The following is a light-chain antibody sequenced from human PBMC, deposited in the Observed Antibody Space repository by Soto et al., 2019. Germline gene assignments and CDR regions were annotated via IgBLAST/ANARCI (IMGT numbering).Light chain of an antibody. CDR2: GAS. Sequence: EIESTHSPATLSLSRRERDTISCRASQTISNTFLAWYQQRPGQAPRLLIYGASGRAAGIPDRFSGSGSGTDFTLSISRLEPEDFAVYYCQQYGVSPNFGRGTKVDIK. CDR3: QQYGVSPN. J-gene: IGKJ4*01. V-gene: IGKV3-20*01. CDR1: QTISNTF.